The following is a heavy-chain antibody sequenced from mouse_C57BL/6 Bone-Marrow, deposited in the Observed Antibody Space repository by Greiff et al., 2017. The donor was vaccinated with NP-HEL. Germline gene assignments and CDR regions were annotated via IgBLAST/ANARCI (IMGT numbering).Heavy chain of an antibody. V-gene: IGHV1-63*01. J-gene: IGHJ3*01. CDR1: GYTFTNYW. D-gene: IGHD2-4*01. CDR2: IYPGGGYT. Sequence: QVQLQQSGAELVRPGPSVKMSCKASGYTFTNYWIGWAKQRPGHGLEWIGDIYPGGGYTNYNEKFKGKATLTADKSSSTAYMQFSSLTSEDSAIYYCARSGIYYDYSWFAYWGQGSLVTVSA. CDR3: ARSGIYYDYSWFAY.